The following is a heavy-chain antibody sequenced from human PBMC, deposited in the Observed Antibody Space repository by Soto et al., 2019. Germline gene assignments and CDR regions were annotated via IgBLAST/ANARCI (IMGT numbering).Heavy chain of an antibody. D-gene: IGHD2-21*02. CDR3: ARDLWGYCGADCYPLDV. CDR2: MYNTGST. CDR1: GGSISSDY. Sequence: SETLSLTCTVSGGSISSDYWSWIRQPPGKGLEWIGHMYNTGSTIYNPSLKSRVTISVDTSKNQFSLKLNSVTAADTAVYYCARDLWGYCGADCYPLDVWGQGTTVTVS. V-gene: IGHV4-59*01. J-gene: IGHJ6*02.